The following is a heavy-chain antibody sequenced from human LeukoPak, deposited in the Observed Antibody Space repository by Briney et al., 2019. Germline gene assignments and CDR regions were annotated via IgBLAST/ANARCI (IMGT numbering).Heavy chain of an antibody. CDR2: IWYDGSNK. CDR1: GFTFSSYG. D-gene: IGHD4-11*01. Sequence: PGGSLRLSCAASGFTFSSYGMHWVRQAPGKGLEWVAVIWYDGSNKYYADSVKGRFTISRDNSKNTLYLQMNSLRAEDTAVYYCARELNYSNYYYYYGMDVWGQGTTDTVSS. V-gene: IGHV3-33*01. J-gene: IGHJ6*02. CDR3: ARELNYSNYYYYYGMDV.